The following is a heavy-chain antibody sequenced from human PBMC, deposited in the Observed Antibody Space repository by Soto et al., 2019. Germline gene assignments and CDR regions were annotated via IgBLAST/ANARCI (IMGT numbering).Heavy chain of an antibody. CDR3: ARSITFGGVPL. J-gene: IGHJ4*02. CDR1: GFTVSSNY. V-gene: IGHV3-66*01. D-gene: IGHD3-16*01. Sequence: EVQLVESGGGLVQPGGSLRLSCAASGFTVSSNYMSWVRQAPGKGLEWVSGIYSGGSTYYSDSVKGRFSISRDNSKNTLYLQMNSLRAEATAVYYCARSITFGGVPLWGQGTLVTVSS. CDR2: IYSGGST.